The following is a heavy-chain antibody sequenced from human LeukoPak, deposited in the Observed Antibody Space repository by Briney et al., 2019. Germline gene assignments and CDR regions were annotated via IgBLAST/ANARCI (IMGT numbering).Heavy chain of an antibody. Sequence: PGGSLRLSCAASGFTFSSYPMSWVRQAPGKGLEWVSGISGSGGNTYYADSVKGRFTISRDNSKNTLYLQMNSLRAEDSAIYYCAKDQGYCSSTSCFFDYWGQGTLVTVSS. J-gene: IGHJ4*02. D-gene: IGHD2-2*01. V-gene: IGHV3-23*01. CDR1: GFTFSSYP. CDR3: AKDQGYCSSTSCFFDY. CDR2: ISGSGGNT.